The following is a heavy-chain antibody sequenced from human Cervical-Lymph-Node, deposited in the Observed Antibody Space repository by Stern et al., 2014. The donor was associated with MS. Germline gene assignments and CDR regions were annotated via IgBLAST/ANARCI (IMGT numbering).Heavy chain of an antibody. D-gene: IGHD7-27*01. J-gene: IGHJ6*04. CDR2: IYPGDSDT. CDR3: ARQGLTGEKEYYYYGMDV. CDR1: GYSFTSYW. Sequence: EVQLVESGAEVKKPGESLKISCKGSGYSFTSYWIGWVRQMPGKGLEWMGIIYPGDSDTRYSPSFQGQVTISADKSISTAYLQWSSLKASDTAMYYCARQGLTGEKEYYYYGMDVWGKGTTVTVSS. V-gene: IGHV5-51*01.